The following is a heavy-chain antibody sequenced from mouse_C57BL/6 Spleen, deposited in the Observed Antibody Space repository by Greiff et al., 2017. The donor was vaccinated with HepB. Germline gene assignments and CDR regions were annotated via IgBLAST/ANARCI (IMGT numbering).Heavy chain of an antibody. CDR2: IYPRSGNT. CDR1: GYTFTSYG. Sequence: QVQLQQSGAELARPGASVKLSCKASGYTFTSYGISWVKQRTGQGLEWIGEIYPRSGNTYYNEKFKGKATLTGDKSSSTAYMELRSLTSEDSAVYFCARGGEVFYYFDYWGQGTTLTVSS. CDR3: ARGGEVFYYFDY. V-gene: IGHV1-81*01. J-gene: IGHJ2*01.